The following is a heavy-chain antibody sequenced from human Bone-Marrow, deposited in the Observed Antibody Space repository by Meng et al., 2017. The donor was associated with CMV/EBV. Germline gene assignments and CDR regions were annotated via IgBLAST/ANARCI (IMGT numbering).Heavy chain of an antibody. D-gene: IGHD3-22*01. CDR2: ISYDGSNK. CDR3: ASPGYYDSSGYWSFDY. J-gene: IGHJ4*02. CDR1: GFTFSSYS. Sequence: GESLKISCAASGFTFSSYSMHWVRQAPGKGLEWVAVISYDGSNKYYADSVKGRFTLSRDNSKNTLYLQMNSLRAEDTAVYYCASPGYYDSSGYWSFDYWGQGTLVTVSS. V-gene: IGHV3-30-3*01.